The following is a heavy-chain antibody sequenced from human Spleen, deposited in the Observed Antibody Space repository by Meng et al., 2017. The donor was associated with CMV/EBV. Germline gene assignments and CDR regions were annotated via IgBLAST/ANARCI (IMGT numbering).Heavy chain of an antibody. V-gene: IGHV1-46*01. J-gene: IGHJ2*01. CDR2: INPSGGGT. D-gene: IGHD3-16*01. Sequence: SCKASGYTFSRYYMHWVRQAPGQGLEWMGIINPSGGGTSYAQKFQGRVTMTRDTSTNTVYMELSSLRSEDTAVYYCARGAGGYWYFDLWGRGTLVTVSS. CDR1: GYTFSRYY. CDR3: ARGAGGYWYFDL.